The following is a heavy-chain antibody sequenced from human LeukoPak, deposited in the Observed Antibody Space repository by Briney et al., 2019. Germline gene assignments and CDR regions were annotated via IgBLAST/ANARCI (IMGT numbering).Heavy chain of an antibody. J-gene: IGHJ4*02. CDR1: GGTFSSYA. D-gene: IGHD6-19*01. V-gene: IGHV1-69*05. CDR3: ASFQYSSGWN. Sequence: ASVKVSCKASGGTFSSYAISWVRQAPGQGLEWMGGIIPIFGTANYAQKFQGRVTITTDESTSTAYMELSSLRSEDTAVYYCASFQYSSGWNWGQGTLVTVSS. CDR2: IIPIFGTA.